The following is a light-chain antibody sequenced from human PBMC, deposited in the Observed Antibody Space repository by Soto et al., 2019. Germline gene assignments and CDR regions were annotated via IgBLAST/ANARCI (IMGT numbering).Light chain of an antibody. CDR3: QQYDTTRFI. J-gene: IGKJ3*01. CDR1: QSVSSSY. Sequence: EIVLTQSPGTLSLSPGERATLSCRASQSVSSSYLAWYQHKPGQAPRLLIFGASSRATGIPDRFSGSGSGTDFTLTINRLEPEDFAVYYCQQYDTTRFIFGPGTKVDIK. CDR2: GAS. V-gene: IGKV3-20*01.